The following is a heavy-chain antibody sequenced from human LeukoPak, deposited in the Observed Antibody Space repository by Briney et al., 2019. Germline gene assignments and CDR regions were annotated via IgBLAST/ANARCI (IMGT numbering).Heavy chain of an antibody. J-gene: IGHJ4*02. Sequence: TGGSLRLSCAASGLTFSTYWMHWVRQAPGKGLAWVARINPDGSIRTYANSVQGRVTISRDTAKDTLFLQMNSLRAEATAVYYCAREARVGGALQYWGQGTPVTVSS. CDR3: AREARVGGALQY. V-gene: IGHV3-74*03. CDR2: INPDGSIR. D-gene: IGHD1-26*01. CDR1: GLTFSTYW.